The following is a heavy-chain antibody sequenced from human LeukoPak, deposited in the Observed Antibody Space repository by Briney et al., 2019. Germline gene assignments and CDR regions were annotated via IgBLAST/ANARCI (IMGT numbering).Heavy chain of an antibody. Sequence: GGSLRLSCTASGFTFSSYSMNWVRQAPGKGLEWVSSISSSSSYIYYADSVKGRFTISRDNAKNSLYLQMNSLRAEDTAVYYCARVGGAYCSSTSCYYVWGQGTLVTVSS. CDR2: ISSSSSYI. V-gene: IGHV3-21*01. D-gene: IGHD2-2*01. CDR1: GFTFSSYS. J-gene: IGHJ4*02. CDR3: ARVGGAYCSSTSCYYV.